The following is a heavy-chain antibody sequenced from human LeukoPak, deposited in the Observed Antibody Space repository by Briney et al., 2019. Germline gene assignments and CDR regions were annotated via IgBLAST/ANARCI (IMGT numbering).Heavy chain of an antibody. CDR3: ARLLSGSYYPGN. Sequence: GESLKISRKGSGYSFTTYWIGWVRQMPGKGLESMGIIYPGDSDTRYSPSLQGQVTISADKSSSTTFLQWSSLKASDTAMYYCARLLSGSYYPGNWGQGTLVTVSS. CDR2: IYPGDSDT. V-gene: IGHV5-51*01. J-gene: IGHJ4*02. CDR1: GYSFTTYW. D-gene: IGHD1-26*01.